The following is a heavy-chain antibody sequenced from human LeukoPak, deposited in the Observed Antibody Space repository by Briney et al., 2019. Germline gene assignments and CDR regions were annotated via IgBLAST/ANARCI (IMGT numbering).Heavy chain of an antibody. D-gene: IGHD5-18*01. Sequence: GGSLRLSCAASGFAFSKYAMSWVRQAPGKGLEWVSSIISSGDTTYYADSVKGRFTISRDNSKNTVHLLMDSLRDEDSAIYYCAKNAGYSYGVYYFDYWGQGTLVTVSS. V-gene: IGHV3-23*01. CDR1: GFAFSKYA. CDR3: AKNAGYSYGVYYFDY. J-gene: IGHJ4*02. CDR2: IISSGDTT.